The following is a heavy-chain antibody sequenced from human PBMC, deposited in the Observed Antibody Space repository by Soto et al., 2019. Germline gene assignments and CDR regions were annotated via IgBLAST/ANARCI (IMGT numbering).Heavy chain of an antibody. V-gene: IGHV4-59*01. J-gene: IGHJ4*02. CDR3: ARYYDFWTGLDY. CDR1: GGSISSIYY. CDR2: MHHGGTT. D-gene: IGHD3-3*01. Sequence: SETLSLTCTVSGGSISSIYYWGWIRQPPGKGLEWIGYMHHGGTTNYNPSLKSRVTISIDTSKNQLSLKMNSVTAADTAVYYCARYYDFWTGLDYWGQGILVTVS.